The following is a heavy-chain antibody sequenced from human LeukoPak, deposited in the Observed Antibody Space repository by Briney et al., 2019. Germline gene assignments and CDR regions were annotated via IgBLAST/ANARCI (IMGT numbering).Heavy chain of an antibody. CDR1: GGSFSGYY. V-gene: IGHV4-34*01. Sequence: SETLSLTCAVYGGSFSGYYWSWIRQPPGKGLEWIEEINHSGSTNYNPSLKSRVTISVDTSKNQFSLKLSSVTAADTAVYYCARGAGKAIAAAPYPFDYWGQGTLVTVSS. CDR3: ARGAGKAIAAAPYPFDY. J-gene: IGHJ4*02. CDR2: INHSGST. D-gene: IGHD6-13*01.